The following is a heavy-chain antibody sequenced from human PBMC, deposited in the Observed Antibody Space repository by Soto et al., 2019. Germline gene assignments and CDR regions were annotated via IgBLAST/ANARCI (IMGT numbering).Heavy chain of an antibody. D-gene: IGHD3-16*01. CDR3: VQGINYYYYYMDV. Sequence: EVQLFASGGGFVPPGGSLRLSCAASGFIFSDYAMTWVRHAPGQGQEWDSAISGSGEKTYYADSVKGRFTISRDSSQNMMLRQMSGLRAEDTAIYYWVQGINYYYYYMDVWCTGTTVTGSS. J-gene: IGHJ6*03. V-gene: IGHV3-23*01. CDR1: GFIFSDYA. CDR2: ISGSGEKT.